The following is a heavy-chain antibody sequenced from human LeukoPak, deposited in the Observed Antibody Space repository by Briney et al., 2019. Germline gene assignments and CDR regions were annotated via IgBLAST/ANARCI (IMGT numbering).Heavy chain of an antibody. D-gene: IGHD3-22*01. CDR1: GYTFTSYD. Sequence: ASVKVSCKASGYTFTSYDINWERQATGQGLEWMGWMNPNSGNTGYAQKFQGRVTMTRNTSISTAYMELSSLRSEDTAVYYCARAVNYYDSSGYLFDYWGQGTLVTVSS. J-gene: IGHJ4*02. V-gene: IGHV1-8*01. CDR2: MNPNSGNT. CDR3: ARAVNYYDSSGYLFDY.